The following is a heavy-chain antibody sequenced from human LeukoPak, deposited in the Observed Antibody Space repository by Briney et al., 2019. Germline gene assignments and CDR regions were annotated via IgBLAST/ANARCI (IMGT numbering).Heavy chain of an antibody. V-gene: IGHV4-34*01. CDR2: INHSGST. Sequence: XETLSLTCAVYGGSFSGYYWSWIRQPPGKGLEWIGEINHSGSTNYNPSLTSRVTISVDTSKNQFSLKLSSVTAADTAVYYCARARPRYRDYWGQGTLVTVSS. D-gene: IGHD1-26*01. CDR1: GGSFSGYY. CDR3: ARARPRYRDY. J-gene: IGHJ4*02.